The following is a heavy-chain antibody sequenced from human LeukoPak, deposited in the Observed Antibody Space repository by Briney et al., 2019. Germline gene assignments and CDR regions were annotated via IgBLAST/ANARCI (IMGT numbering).Heavy chain of an antibody. CDR3: AKDNGGFDY. Sequence: GSLRLSCAASGFPFSSYAMSWVRQAPGKGLEWVSAISGSGGSTYYADSVKGRFTISRDNAKNSLYLQMNSLRAEDTAAYYCAKDNGGFDYWGQGTLVTVSS. CDR2: ISGSGGST. CDR1: GFPFSSYA. V-gene: IGHV3-23*01. D-gene: IGHD4-23*01. J-gene: IGHJ4*02.